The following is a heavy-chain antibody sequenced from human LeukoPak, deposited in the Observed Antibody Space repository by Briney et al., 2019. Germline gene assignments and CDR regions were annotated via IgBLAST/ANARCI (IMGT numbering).Heavy chain of an antibody. V-gene: IGHV1-69*01. J-gene: IGHJ4*02. CDR3: TVVVPAALIDY. CDR1: GGTFSRYA. D-gene: IGHD2-2*01. Sequence: GSSVKVSCKASGGTFSRYAISWVRQAPGQGLEWMGGIIPMFGIANYAQKFQGRVTITADESTSTAYMELRSLRSDDTAVYYCTVVVPAALIDYWGQGTLVTVSS. CDR2: IIPMFGIA.